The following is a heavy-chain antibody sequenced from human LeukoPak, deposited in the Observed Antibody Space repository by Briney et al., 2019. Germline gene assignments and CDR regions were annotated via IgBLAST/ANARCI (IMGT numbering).Heavy chain of an antibody. CDR1: GGSVSSGSFY. CDR2: IYYSGST. V-gene: IGHV4-61*01. CDR3: ARSYYYGSGSLDY. J-gene: IGHJ4*02. Sequence: PSETLSLTCTVSGGSVSSGSFYWNWIRQPPGKGLEWIGYIYYSGSTNYNPSLKRRVTISVDTSKNQFSLKLSSVTAADTAIYYCARSYYYGSGSLDYWGQGTLVTVSS. D-gene: IGHD3-10*01.